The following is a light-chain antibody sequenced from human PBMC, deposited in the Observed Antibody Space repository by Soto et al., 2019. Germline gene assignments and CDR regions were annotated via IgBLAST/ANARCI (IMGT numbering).Light chain of an antibody. CDR3: QQYGSSPPEIT. J-gene: IGKJ5*01. CDR1: QSVSSTY. CDR2: GAS. Sequence: EIVLTQSPGTLSLSPGERATLSCRASQSVSSTYLAWYQQTPGQAPRLLIYGASSRATGIPDRFSGSGSGTDFTLTISRLEPEDFAVYYCQQYGSSPPEITFGQGTRLEIK. V-gene: IGKV3-20*01.